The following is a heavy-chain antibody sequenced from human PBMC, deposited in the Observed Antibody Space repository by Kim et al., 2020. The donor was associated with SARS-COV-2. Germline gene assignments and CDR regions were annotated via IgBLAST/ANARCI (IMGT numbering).Heavy chain of an antibody. J-gene: IGHJ4*02. D-gene: IGHD6-6*01. Sequence: YNDYGVSVKSRITINPDTSMIQFYLEQNSVTPEDTAVYCCARSSARRFDYWGQGTLVTVSS. CDR3: ARSSARRFDY. CDR2: YN. V-gene: IGHV6-1*01.